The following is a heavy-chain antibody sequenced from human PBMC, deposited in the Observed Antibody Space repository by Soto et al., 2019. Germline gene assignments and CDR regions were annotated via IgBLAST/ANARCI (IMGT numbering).Heavy chain of an antibody. CDR1: GGSSSSSSYY. V-gene: IGHV4-39*01. J-gene: IGHJ4*02. Sequence: SETLSLTCTVSGGSSSSSSYYWGWIRQPPGKGLEWIGSIYYSGSTYYNPSLKSRVTISVDTSKNQFSLKLSSVTAADTAVYYCARHSGYKTFDYWGQGTLVTVSS. CDR2: IYYSGST. D-gene: IGHD1-1*01. CDR3: ARHSGYKTFDY.